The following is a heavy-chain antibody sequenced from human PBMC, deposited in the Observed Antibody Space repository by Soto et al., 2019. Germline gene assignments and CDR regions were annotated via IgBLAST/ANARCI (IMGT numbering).Heavy chain of an antibody. CDR3: ARGMIQLWPHDAFDI. D-gene: IGHD5-18*01. V-gene: IGHV1-18*01. CDR1: GYTFTSYG. J-gene: IGHJ3*02. Sequence: ASVKVSCKASGYTFTSYGISWLRQAPGQGLEWMGWISAYNGNTNYAQKLQGRVTMTTDTSTSTAYMELRSLRSDDTAVYYCARGMIQLWPHDAFDICGQETMVTVSS. CDR2: ISAYNGNT.